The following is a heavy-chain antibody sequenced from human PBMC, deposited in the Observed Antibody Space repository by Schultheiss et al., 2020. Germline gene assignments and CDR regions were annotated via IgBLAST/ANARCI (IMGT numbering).Heavy chain of an antibody. D-gene: IGHD2-21*01. CDR2: IYYSGST. J-gene: IGHJ6*02. Sequence: SETLSLTCTVSGGSISSYYWSWIRQPAGKGLEWIGRIYYSGSTYYNPSLKSRVTISVDTSKNQFSLKLSSVTAADTAVYYCARSVDYYYYGMDVWGQGTTVTVSS. CDR3: ARSVDYYYYGMDV. V-gene: IGHV4-59*05. CDR1: GGSISSYY.